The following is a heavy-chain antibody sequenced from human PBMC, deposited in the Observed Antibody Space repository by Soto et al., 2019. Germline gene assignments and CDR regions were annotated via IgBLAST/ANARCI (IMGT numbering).Heavy chain of an antibody. CDR1: GRSFSGYY. J-gene: IGHJ6*02. CDR3: ARGIAALYYYYGMDV. CDR2: INHSGST. D-gene: IGHD6-6*01. Sequence: SETLSLTCAVYGRSFSGYYWSWIRQPPGKGLEWIGEINHSGSTNYNPSLKSRVTISVDTSKNQFSLKLSSVTAADTAVYYCARGIAALYYYYGMDVWGQGTTVTVSS. V-gene: IGHV4-34*01.